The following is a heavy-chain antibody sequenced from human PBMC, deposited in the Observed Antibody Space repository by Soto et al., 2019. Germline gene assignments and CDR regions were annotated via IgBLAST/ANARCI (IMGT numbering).Heavy chain of an antibody. CDR1: GFTFSSYG. D-gene: IGHD3-10*01. Sequence: QVQLVESGGGVVQPVRSLRLSCAASGFTFSSYGMHWVRQAPGKGLEWVAVIWYDGSNKYYADSVKGRFTISRDNSKNTLYLQMNSLRADDTAVYYCARDEQYYGSGSYPSWYFDLWGRGTLVTVSS. J-gene: IGHJ2*01. CDR2: IWYDGSNK. CDR3: ARDEQYYGSGSYPSWYFDL. V-gene: IGHV3-33*01.